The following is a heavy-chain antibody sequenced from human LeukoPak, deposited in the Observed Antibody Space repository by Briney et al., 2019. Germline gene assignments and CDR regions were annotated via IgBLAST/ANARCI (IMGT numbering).Heavy chain of an antibody. J-gene: IGHJ6*04. D-gene: IGHD3-10*02. CDR3: AELGITMIGGV. CDR1: GFTFSSYA. Sequence: GGSLRLSCAASGFTFSSYAMHWVRQAPGKGLEWVAVISYDGSNKYYADSVKGRFTISRDNAKNSLYLQMNSLRAEDTAVYYCAELGITMIGGVWGKGTTVTSSS. V-gene: IGHV3-30*04. CDR2: ISYDGSNK.